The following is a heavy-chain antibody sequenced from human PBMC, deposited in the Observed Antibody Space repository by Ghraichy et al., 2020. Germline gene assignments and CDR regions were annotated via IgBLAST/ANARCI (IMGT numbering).Heavy chain of an antibody. V-gene: IGHV4-39*02. CDR2: IYYSGST. D-gene: IGHD6-13*01. J-gene: IGHJ5*02. CDR3: ARDPFIAAAGTGGWFDP. CDR1: GGSISSSSYY. Sequence: SETLSLTCTVSGGSISSSSYYWGWIRQPPGKGLEWIGSIYYSGSTYYNPSLKSRVTISVDTSKNQFSLKLSSVTAADTAVYYCARDPFIAAAGTGGWFDPWGQGTLVTVSS.